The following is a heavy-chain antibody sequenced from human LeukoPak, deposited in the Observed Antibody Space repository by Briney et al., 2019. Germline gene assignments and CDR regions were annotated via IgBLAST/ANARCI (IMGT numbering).Heavy chain of an antibody. V-gene: IGHV4-34*01. J-gene: IGHJ4*02. CDR1: GGSFSGYY. CDR2: MNHSGST. D-gene: IGHD6-13*01. Sequence: SETLSLTCAVYGGSFSGYYWSWIRQPPGKGLEWIGEMNHSGSTNYNPSLKSRVTISVDTSKNQFSLKLSSVTAADTAVYYCARGQRRAAAGTRAYYFDYWGQGTLVTASS. CDR3: ARGQRRAAAGTRAYYFDY.